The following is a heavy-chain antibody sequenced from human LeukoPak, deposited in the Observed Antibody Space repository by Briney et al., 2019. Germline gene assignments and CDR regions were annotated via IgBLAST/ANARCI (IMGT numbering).Heavy chain of an antibody. CDR2: IGNSGSTI. Sequence: GGSLRLSCAVSGFIFSDYYMSWIRQAPGKGLEWVSYIGNSGSTIYYADSVKGRFTVSRDNAKNSLYLQMNSLRAEDTALYYCATQDGADFDYWGQGTLVTVSS. CDR1: GFIFSDYY. V-gene: IGHV3-11*04. D-gene: IGHD2-15*01. CDR3: ATQDGADFDY. J-gene: IGHJ4*02.